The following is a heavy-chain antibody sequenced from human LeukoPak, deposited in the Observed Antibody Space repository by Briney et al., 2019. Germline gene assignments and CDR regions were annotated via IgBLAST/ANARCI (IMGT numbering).Heavy chain of an antibody. CDR1: GYTFTSYA. J-gene: IGHJ4*02. CDR3: ARARVGYGDYVGYFDY. V-gene: IGHV1-3*01. Sequence: ASVKVSCKASGYTFTSYAMHWVRQAPGQRLEWMGWINAGNGNTKYSQKFQGRVTITRDTSASTAYMELSSLRSEDTAVYYCARARVGYGDYVGYFDYWGQGTLVTVSS. CDR2: INAGNGNT. D-gene: IGHD4-17*01.